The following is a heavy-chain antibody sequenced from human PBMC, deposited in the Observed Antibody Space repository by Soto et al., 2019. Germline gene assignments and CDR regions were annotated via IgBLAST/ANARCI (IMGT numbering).Heavy chain of an antibody. V-gene: IGHV3-48*03. CDR3: ARDRSLNFAVPPYGMDV. CDR2: IDESGGTT. D-gene: IGHD3-3*01. CDR1: GFMFSDHA. J-gene: IGHJ6*02. Sequence: GGSLRLSCVVSGFMFSDHAMNWVRQAPGKGPEWISRIDESGGTTSYADSVKGRFTISRDNTRDSLYLHMSNLRAEDTAIYYCARDRSLNFAVPPYGMDVWGPGTTVTVSS.